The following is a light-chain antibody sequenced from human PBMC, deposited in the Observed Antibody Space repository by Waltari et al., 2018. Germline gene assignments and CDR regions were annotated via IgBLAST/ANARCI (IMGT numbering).Light chain of an antibody. CDR2: EVN. J-gene: IGLJ1*01. CDR1: SSDFGSYNL. CDR3: CSYAGSGIYV. V-gene: IGLV2-23*02. Sequence: QSALTQPASVSGSPGQSITVSCTGTSSDFGSYNLVSWFQQYPDTAPKLIIFEVNKRPSGVSNRFSGSKSGNTASLTIAGLQAGDEADYYCCSYAGSGIYVFGTGAKVTVL.